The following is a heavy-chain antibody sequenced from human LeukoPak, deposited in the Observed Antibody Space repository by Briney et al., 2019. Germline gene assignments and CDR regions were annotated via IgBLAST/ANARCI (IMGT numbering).Heavy chain of an antibody. V-gene: IGHV1-3*01. CDR1: GYTFTSYA. D-gene: IGHD6-13*01. J-gene: IGHJ4*02. Sequence: ASVKVSCKASGYTFTSYAMHWVRQAPGQRLEWMGWINAGNGNTKYSQKFQGRVTITRNTSISTAYMELSSLRSEDTAVYYCARGPAAGGLDYWGQGTLVTVSS. CDR2: INAGNGNT. CDR3: ARGPAAGGLDY.